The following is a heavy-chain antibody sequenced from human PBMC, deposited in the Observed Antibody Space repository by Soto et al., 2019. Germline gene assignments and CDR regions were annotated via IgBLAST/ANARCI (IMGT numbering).Heavy chain of an antibody. CDR3: AKVGGYCTNGVCYPQGGYYYMDV. D-gene: IGHD2-8*01. CDR1: GFTFSSYA. V-gene: IGHV3-23*01. CDR2: ISGSGGST. Sequence: PGGSLRLSCAASGFTFSSYAMSWVRQAPGKGLEWVSAISGSGGSTYYADSVKGRFTISRDNSKNTLYLQMNSLRAEDTAVYYCAKVGGYCTNGVCYPQGGYYYMDVWGKGTTVTVSS. J-gene: IGHJ6*03.